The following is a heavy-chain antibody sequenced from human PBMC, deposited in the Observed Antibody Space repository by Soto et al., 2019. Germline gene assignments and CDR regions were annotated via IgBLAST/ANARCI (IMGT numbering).Heavy chain of an antibody. V-gene: IGHV3-23*01. CDR3: AKSRYSDSSGEYFDF. Sequence: EVQLLESGGGLVQPGGSLRLSCAASGFMFSNYAMSWVRQAPGQGLEWVSGIGGRATSAYYADSVKGRFASSRDNSYNTLFLQLNSLRAEDTAVYYCAKSRYSDSSGEYFDFWGQGTLVTVSS. J-gene: IGHJ4*02. CDR1: GFMFSNYA. CDR2: IGGRATSA. D-gene: IGHD3-22*01.